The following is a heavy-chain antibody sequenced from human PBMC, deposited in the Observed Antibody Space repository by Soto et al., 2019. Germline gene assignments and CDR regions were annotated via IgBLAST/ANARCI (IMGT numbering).Heavy chain of an antibody. CDR3: VCVSYSLTNY. Sequence: EVQLVESGGGLVQPGGSLRLSCAASGFSFSSYNMNWVRQAPGKGLEWVSYISGSGDTVYYADSVRGRFTISRDNARFSLYLQMDSLRDEDTAVYYCVCVSYSLTNYWGQGALVTVSS. CDR2: ISGSGDTV. CDR1: GFSFSSYN. D-gene: IGHD1-26*01. J-gene: IGHJ4*02. V-gene: IGHV3-48*02.